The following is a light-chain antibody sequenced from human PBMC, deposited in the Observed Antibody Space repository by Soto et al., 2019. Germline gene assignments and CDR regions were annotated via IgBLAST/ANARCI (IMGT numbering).Light chain of an antibody. V-gene: IGKV1-39*01. CDR1: QGISTY. Sequence: DIQMTQSPSSLSASVGDRVTITCRAIQGISTYLVWYQQRQGRAPKLLIYDASSLLSGVSSRFSGSGSGTDFTLTISRLQPEDFATYYCQQSYRTPYTFGQGTKRETK. CDR2: DAS. CDR3: QQSYRTPYT. J-gene: IGKJ2*01.